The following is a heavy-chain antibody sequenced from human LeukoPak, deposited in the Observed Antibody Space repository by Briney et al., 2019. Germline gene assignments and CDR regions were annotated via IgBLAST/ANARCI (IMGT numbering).Heavy chain of an antibody. V-gene: IGHV1-3*01. J-gene: IGHJ4*02. CDR1: GYTFTSYA. D-gene: IGHD4-17*01. Sequence: ASVKVSCKASGYTFTSYAMHWVRQAPGQRLEWMGWINAGNGNTKYSQKFQGRVTITADESTSTAYMELSSLRSEDTAVYYCARVGVYGDYSIDYWGQGTLVTVSS. CDR3: ARVGVYGDYSIDY. CDR2: INAGNGNT.